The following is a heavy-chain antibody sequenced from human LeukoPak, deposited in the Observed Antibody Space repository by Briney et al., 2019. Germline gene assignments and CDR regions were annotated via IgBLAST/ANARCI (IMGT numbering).Heavy chain of an antibody. CDR2: IYYSGST. Sequence: PSQTLSLTCTVSGGSISSGDYYWSWIRQHPGKGLEWIGYIYYSGSTYYNPSLKSRVTISVDTSENQFSLKLSSVTAADTAVYYCARVRGGTRVDYWGQGTLVTVSS. J-gene: IGHJ4*02. CDR1: GGSISSGDYY. V-gene: IGHV4-31*03. CDR3: ARVRGGTRVDY. D-gene: IGHD3-16*01.